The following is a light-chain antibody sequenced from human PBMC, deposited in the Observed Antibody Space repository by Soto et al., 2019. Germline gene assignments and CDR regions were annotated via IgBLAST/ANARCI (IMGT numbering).Light chain of an antibody. CDR3: ATWDDSLNGPWV. J-gene: IGLJ3*02. CDR1: SSNIGSNT. CDR2: SYN. V-gene: IGLV1-44*01. Sequence: QSVLTQPPSASGTPGQRVTISCSGSSSNIGSNTVNWYQQLPGTAPKLLIYSYNQRPSGVPDRFSGSKSGTSASLAISGLQSEDEADYYCATWDDSLNGPWVFGGGTQLTVL.